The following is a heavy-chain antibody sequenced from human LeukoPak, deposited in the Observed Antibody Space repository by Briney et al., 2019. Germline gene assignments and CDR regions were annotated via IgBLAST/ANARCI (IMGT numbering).Heavy chain of an antibody. D-gene: IGHD6-13*01. CDR3: ACGIAAAGTDYYYYYMDV. J-gene: IGHJ6*03. CDR1: GGSISSGSSL. Sequence: SETLSLTCAVSGGSISSGSSLWGWIRQPPGKGLEYIGALYYTGRTYYNPSLKSRVTMSADTSKNQFSLKLSSVTAADTAVYYCACGIAAAGTDYYYYYMDVWGKGTTVTASS. V-gene: IGHV4-39*07. CDR2: LYYTGRT.